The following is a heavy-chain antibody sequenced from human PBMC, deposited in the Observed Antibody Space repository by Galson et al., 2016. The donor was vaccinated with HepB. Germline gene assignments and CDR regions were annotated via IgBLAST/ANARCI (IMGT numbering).Heavy chain of an antibody. D-gene: IGHD1-14*01. CDR2: IYYSGTT. V-gene: IGHV4-31*03. CDR1: GGSINSGAFY. Sequence: TLSLTCTVSGGSINSGAFYWSWVRQHPGKGLEWIGYIYYSGTTHFNPSLKSRVTISVDTSKNHFSLDLTSVTAADTAGYYCARGPDRRGFDPWGQGTLVTVSS. J-gene: IGHJ5*02. CDR3: ARGPDRRGFDP.